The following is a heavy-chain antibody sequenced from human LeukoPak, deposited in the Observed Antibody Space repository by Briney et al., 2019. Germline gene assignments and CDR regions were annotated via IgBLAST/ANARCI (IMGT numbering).Heavy chain of an antibody. V-gene: IGHV4-39*01. D-gene: IGHD2-2*01. CDR3: ARAGGTNIVVVPANNWFDP. Sequence: SGALSLTCTVSGGAISSSSYYWGWIRQPPGKGLECLGSIYYSGSTYYNPSLKSRVTISVDTSKNQFSLKLSSVTAADTTVYYCARAGGTNIVVVPANNWFDPWGQGTLVTVSS. J-gene: IGHJ5*02. CDR2: IYYSGST. CDR1: GGAISSSSYY.